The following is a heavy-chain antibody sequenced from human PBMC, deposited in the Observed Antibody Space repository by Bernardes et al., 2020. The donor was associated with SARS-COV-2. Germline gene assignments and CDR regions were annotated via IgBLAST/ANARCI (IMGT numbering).Heavy chain of an antibody. CDR2: IWYDGSNK. CDR3: ASQITMVRGVIHN. D-gene: IGHD3-10*01. J-gene: IGHJ4*02. CDR1: GFTFSSYG. Sequence: GGSLRLSCAASGFTFSSYGMHWVRQAPGKGLEWVAVIWYDGSNKYYADSVKGRFTISRDNSKNTLYLQMNSLRAEDTAVYYCASQITMVRGVIHNWGQGTLVTVSS. V-gene: IGHV3-33*01.